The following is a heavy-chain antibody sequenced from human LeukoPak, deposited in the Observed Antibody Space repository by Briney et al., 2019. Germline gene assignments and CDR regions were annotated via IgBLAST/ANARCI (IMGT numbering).Heavy chain of an antibody. CDR3: ARDPVPAAARHFDY. CDR2: TSSDGTVN. Sequence: GGSLRLSCAASGFTFSTYAMHWVRQAPGKGLEWVAVTSSDGTVNSYPDSVKGRFTISRDNSKNTLYLQVNSLRPEDTGVYYCARDPVPAAARHFDYWGQGTLVTVSS. J-gene: IGHJ4*01. CDR1: GFTFSTYA. D-gene: IGHD2-2*01. V-gene: IGHV3-30-3*01.